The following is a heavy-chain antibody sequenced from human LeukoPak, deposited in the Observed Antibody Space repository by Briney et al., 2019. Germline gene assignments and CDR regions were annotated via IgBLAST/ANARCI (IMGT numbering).Heavy chain of an antibody. CDR3: AKDAAFNYFDY. CDR1: GFTFSSYG. J-gene: IGHJ4*02. V-gene: IGHV3-23*01. CDR2: ISGSGGST. Sequence: GGSLRLSCAASGFTFSSYGMSWVRQAPGKGLEWVSAISGSGGSTYYADSVKGRFTISRDNAKNSLYLQMNSLRAEDTALYYCAKDAAFNYFDYWGQGTLVTVSS.